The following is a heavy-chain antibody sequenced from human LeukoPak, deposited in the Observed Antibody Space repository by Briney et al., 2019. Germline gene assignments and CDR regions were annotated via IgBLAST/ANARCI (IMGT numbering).Heavy chain of an antibody. CDR2: IYPGDSDT. Sequence: GESLKISCKGSGYSFTSHWIGWVRQVPGKGLELMGIIYPGDSDTRYSPSFQGHVTISADKSISTAYLQWSSLKASDTAIYYCARIQGYCSSTNCLGMDVWGQGTTVTVSS. J-gene: IGHJ6*02. V-gene: IGHV5-51*01. CDR3: ARIQGYCSSTNCLGMDV. CDR1: GYSFTSHW. D-gene: IGHD2-2*01.